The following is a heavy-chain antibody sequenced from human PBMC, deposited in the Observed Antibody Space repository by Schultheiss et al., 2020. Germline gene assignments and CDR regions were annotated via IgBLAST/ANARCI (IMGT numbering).Heavy chain of an antibody. CDR3: AKDPILAVAGPYYFDY. CDR1: GFTFSSYA. Sequence: GGSLRLSCAASGFTFSSYAMSWVRQAQGKGLEWVSVISGGGSTTYYADSVKGRFTISRDNSKNTLYLQMNSLRAEDTAVYYCAKDPILAVAGPYYFDYWGQGSLVTVSS. J-gene: IGHJ4*02. D-gene: IGHD6-19*01. V-gene: IGHV3-23*01. CDR2: ISGGGSTT.